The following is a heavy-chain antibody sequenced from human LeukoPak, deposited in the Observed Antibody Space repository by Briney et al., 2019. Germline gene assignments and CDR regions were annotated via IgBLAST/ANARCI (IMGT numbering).Heavy chain of an antibody. CDR1: GDSISGSFYY. D-gene: IGHD4-11*01. V-gene: IGHV4-39*01. CDR3: AKTVGRYSNFFY. J-gene: IGHJ4*02. Sequence: PSETLSLTCTVSGDSISGSFYYWGWIRQSPGKGLEWIGSFFYSEYTYYNPSLKSRVTISVDTSKNQISLNLSSVTAADTAVYYCAKTVGRYSNFFYWGQGILVTVSS. CDR2: FFYSEYT.